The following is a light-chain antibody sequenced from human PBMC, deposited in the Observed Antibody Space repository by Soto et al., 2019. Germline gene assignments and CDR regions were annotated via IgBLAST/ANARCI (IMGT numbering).Light chain of an antibody. CDR3: QQYNSYPLT. CDR2: KAS. V-gene: IGKV1-5*03. CDR1: QSIRSW. Sequence: DIQMTQSPSTLSSSVGDRVTITCRASQSIRSWLAWYQQKPGKAPNLLIYKASSLESGVPSSFSGCGSGTEFTLTISSLQPDDFATYYCQQYNSYPLTFGGGTKVEIK. J-gene: IGKJ4*01.